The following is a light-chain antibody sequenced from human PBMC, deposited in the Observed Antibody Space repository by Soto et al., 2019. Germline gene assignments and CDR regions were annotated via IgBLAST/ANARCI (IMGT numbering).Light chain of an antibody. V-gene: IGKV1-39*01. Sequence: DIQMTQSPSSLSASVGDRVTITCRASQTISSPLSWYQQKPGKVPELLIYATSRLQSGVPSRFSGSRSGTDFTLTISSVQPEDFATYYCKHNYGTPACGQGTRRAIK. CDR2: ATS. CDR1: QTISSP. CDR3: KHNYGTPA. J-gene: IGKJ5*01.